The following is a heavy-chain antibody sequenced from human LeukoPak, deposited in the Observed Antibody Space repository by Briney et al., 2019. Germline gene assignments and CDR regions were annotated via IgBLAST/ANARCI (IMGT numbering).Heavy chain of an antibody. V-gene: IGHV1-2*02. CDR3: ARKDAGPSSFDY. Sequence: GASVKVSCKASGGTFSSYAISWVRQAPGQGLEWMGWVNSDSGATNYEQKFQGRVTMTRDTSINTVYLELSSLTSDDTAIYYCARKDAGPSSFDYWGQGSLVTVSS. CDR1: GGTFSSYA. CDR2: VNSDSGAT. J-gene: IGHJ4*02.